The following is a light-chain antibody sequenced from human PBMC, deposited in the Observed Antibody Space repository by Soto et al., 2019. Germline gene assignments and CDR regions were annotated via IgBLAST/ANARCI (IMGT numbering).Light chain of an antibody. CDR2: KAS. J-gene: IGKJ5*01. Sequence: DIPMTQSPSSLSASVGDRVTITCRASQSISNWLAWYQQKPGKAPNLLIYKASRLESGVPSRFSGSGSGTEFTLTISSLQPDDFATYYCQQYNSYSITFGQGTRLEIK. CDR3: QQYNSYSIT. CDR1: QSISNW. V-gene: IGKV1-5*03.